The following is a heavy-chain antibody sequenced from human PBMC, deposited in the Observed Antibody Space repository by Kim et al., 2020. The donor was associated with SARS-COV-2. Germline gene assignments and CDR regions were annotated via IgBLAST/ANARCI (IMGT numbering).Heavy chain of an antibody. CDR1: GFTFDDYA. V-gene: IGHV3-43*02. J-gene: IGHJ6*02. D-gene: IGHD3-10*01. CDR3: AKVNYGSEKSWGSDYYYYGMGV. Sequence: GGSLRLSCAASGFTFDDYAMHWVRQAPGKGLEWVSLISGDGGSTYYADSVKGRFTISRDNSKNSLYLQMNSLRTEDTALYYCAKVNYGSEKSWGSDYYYYGMGVWGQGTTVTVSS. CDR2: ISGDGGST.